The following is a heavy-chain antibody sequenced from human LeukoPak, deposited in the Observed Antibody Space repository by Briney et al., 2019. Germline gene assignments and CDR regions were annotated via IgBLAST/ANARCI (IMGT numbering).Heavy chain of an antibody. CDR2: ISYDGSNK. CDR1: GFTFSSYD. Sequence: GGSLRLPCAASGFTFSSYDMYWVRQSPGKGLEWVAVISYDGSNKYYADSVKGRFTISRDNSKNTLYLQMNSLRAEETAVYYCARDARTVGITMIVVGFDYWGQGTLVTVSS. V-gene: IGHV3-30*04. J-gene: IGHJ4*02. CDR3: ARDARTVGITMIVVGFDY. D-gene: IGHD3-22*01.